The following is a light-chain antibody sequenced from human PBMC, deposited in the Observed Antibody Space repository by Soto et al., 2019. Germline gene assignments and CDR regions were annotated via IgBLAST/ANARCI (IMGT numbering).Light chain of an antibody. Sequence: DIQMTQSPSTLSASVGDRVTITCRASQSISSWLAWYQQIPGKAPKLLIYKASNLVSGVPSRFSGSGSGTEFTLTISSLQPDDFATYYCQQYNSYWTFGQGTKVEIK. V-gene: IGKV1-5*03. CDR2: KAS. J-gene: IGKJ1*01. CDR3: QQYNSYWT. CDR1: QSISSW.